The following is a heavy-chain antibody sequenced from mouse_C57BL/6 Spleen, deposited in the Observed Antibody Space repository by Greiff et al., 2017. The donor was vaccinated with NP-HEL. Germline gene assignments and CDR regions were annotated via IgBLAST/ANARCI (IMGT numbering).Heavy chain of an antibody. CDR1: GYTFTDYY. CDR3: ARGPYYYGSSYGYFDV. V-gene: IGHV1-19*01. J-gene: IGHJ1*03. CDR2: INPYNGGT. D-gene: IGHD1-1*01. Sequence: EVQLQQSGPVLVKPGASVKMSCKASGYTFTDYYMNWVKQSHGKSLEWIGVINPYNGGTSYNQKFKGKATLTVDKSSSTAYRELNSLTSEDSAVYYCARGPYYYGSSYGYFDVWGTGTTVTVSS.